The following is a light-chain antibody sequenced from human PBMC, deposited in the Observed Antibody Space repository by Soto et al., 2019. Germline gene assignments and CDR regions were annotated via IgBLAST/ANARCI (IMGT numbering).Light chain of an antibody. V-gene: IGLV1-47*01. CDR3: AAWDDSLSGRGV. CDR2: RNN. J-gene: IGLJ2*01. Sequence: QSVLTQPPSASGTPGQRVTISCSGSSSNIGSNYVYWYQQLPGTAPKLLIYRNNQRPSGVPDRFSGSKSGTSASLAISGLRSXXXXXYYCAAWDDSLSGRGVFGGGTKLTV. CDR1: SSNIGSNY.